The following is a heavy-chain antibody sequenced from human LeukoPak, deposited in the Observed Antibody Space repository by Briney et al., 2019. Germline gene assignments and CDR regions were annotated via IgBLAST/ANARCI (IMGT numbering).Heavy chain of an antibody. J-gene: IGHJ5*02. CDR3: ARSAAEGWFDP. CDR1: GYSISSGYY. V-gene: IGHV4-38-2*02. Sequence: SETLSLTCTVSGYSISSGYYWGWIRQPPGKGLEWIGSIYHSGSTYYNPSLKSRVTISVDTSKNQFSLKLSSVTAADTAVYYCARSAAEGWFDPWGQGTLVTVSS. D-gene: IGHD6-13*01. CDR2: IYHSGST.